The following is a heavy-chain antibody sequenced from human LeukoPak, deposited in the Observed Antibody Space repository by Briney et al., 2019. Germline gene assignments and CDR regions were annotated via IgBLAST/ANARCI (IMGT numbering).Heavy chain of an antibody. CDR3: ARVEYIYGYGS. Sequence: GGSLRLSCAASGFTFSDYYMSWIRQARGKALEWVSYISSSGSTICYADSVKGRFTISRDNGKNSLSLQMNSLRAEDTAVYYCARVEYIYGYGSWGQGTLVTVSS. CDR1: GFTFSDYY. V-gene: IGHV3-11*01. CDR2: ISSSGSTI. J-gene: IGHJ5*02. D-gene: IGHD5-18*01.